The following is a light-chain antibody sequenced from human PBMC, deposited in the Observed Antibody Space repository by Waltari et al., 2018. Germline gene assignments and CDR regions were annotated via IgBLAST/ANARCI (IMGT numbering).Light chain of an antibody. Sequence: QSVLTQPPSVSGAPGQRVTISCTGSGSNIGAGYDVHWYQQLPRAAPKLLIYGSSTRPLGVPDRFFGSKSGTSASLAITGLQADDEADYFCQSFDNMLSGGVVFGGGTKLAVL. J-gene: IGLJ2*01. CDR1: GSNIGAGYD. V-gene: IGLV1-40*01. CDR3: QSFDNMLSGGVV. CDR2: GSS.